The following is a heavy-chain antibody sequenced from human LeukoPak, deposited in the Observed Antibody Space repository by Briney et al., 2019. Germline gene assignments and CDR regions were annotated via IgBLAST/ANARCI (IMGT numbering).Heavy chain of an antibody. D-gene: IGHD2-2*01. CDR2: ISAGDGDNP. J-gene: IGHJ4*02. CDR3: AKAVVPAAPEYFDY. V-gene: IGHV3-23*01. Sequence: LPGGSLRLSCAASGFTFSSYAMSWVRQAPGKGLEWVSVISAGDGDNPYYADSVKGRFSISRDNSNYTLHLQMNSLRAEDTAVYYCAKAVVPAAPEYFDYWGQGTLVTVSS. CDR1: GFTFSSYA.